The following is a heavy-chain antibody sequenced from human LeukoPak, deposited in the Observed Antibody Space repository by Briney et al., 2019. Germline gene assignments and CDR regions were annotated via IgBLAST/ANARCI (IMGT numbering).Heavy chain of an antibody. CDR1: GYTFTGYY. CDR2: INPNSGGT. D-gene: IGHD5-18*01. Sequence: ASVKVSCKASGYTFTGYYIHWVRQAPGQGLEWMGWINPNSGGTNYAQKFQGRVTMTRDTSISTAYMELSRLRSDDTAVYYCARDLGYSYEVYFDYWGQGTLVTVSS. J-gene: IGHJ4*02. V-gene: IGHV1-2*02. CDR3: ARDLGYSYEVYFDY.